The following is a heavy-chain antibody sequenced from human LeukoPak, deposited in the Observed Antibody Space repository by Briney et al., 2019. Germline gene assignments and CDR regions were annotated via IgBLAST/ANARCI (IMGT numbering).Heavy chain of an antibody. CDR2: IKQDGSEK. V-gene: IGHV3-7*03. D-gene: IGHD3-9*01. J-gene: IGHJ4*02. CDR3: ARVAHLDYDILTGSYFDY. CDR1: GFTFSSYW. Sequence: GGSLRLSCAASGFTFSSYWMSWVRQAPGKGLEWVANIKQDGSEKYYVDSVKGRFTISRDNAKNSLCLQMNSLRAEDTAVYYCARVAHLDYDILTGSYFDYWGQGTLVTVSS.